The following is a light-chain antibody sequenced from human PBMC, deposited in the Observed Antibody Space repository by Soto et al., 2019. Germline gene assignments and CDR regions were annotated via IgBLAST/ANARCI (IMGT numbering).Light chain of an antibody. CDR2: DAS. J-gene: IGKJ1*01. CDR3: QQYNSYSPWT. Sequence: DIQMTQSPSTLSAFVGDRVTITCRASQSISNWLAWYQQKPGKAPKLLIYDASTLETGVPSRFSGSGSGTEFTLTINSLHPDDFATYYCQQYNSYSPWTFGQGTKVDIK. V-gene: IGKV1-5*01. CDR1: QSISNW.